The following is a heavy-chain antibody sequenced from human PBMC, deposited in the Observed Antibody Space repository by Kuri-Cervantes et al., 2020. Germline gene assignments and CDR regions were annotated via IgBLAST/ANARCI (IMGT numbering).Heavy chain of an antibody. CDR1: GGSFSGYD. Sequence: GSLRLSCAVYGGSFSGYDWSWIRQPPGKGLEWIGEINHSGSTNYNPSLKSRVTISVDKSKNQFSLKLSSVTAADTAVYYCARDQGENCSGGSCYSGPPGYYYYYYMDVWGKGTTVTVSS. J-gene: IGHJ6*03. D-gene: IGHD2-15*01. V-gene: IGHV4-34*01. CDR2: INHSGST. CDR3: ARDQGENCSGGSCYSGPPGYYYYYYMDV.